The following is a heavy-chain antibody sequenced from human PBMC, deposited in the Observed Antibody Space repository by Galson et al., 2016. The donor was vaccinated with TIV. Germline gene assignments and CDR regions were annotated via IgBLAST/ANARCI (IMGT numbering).Heavy chain of an antibody. CDR3: ARDIPCGGSCYFFDD. V-gene: IGHV1-69*05. CDR2: ILPVSATT. J-gene: IGHJ4*02. D-gene: IGHD2-15*01. Sequence: SVKVSFKASGGTFNHYAINWVRQAPGQGLEWMGGILPVSATTNYAQNFQGRVTITTDEFTSTVFMELSSLRPGYTAVYFCARDIPCGGSCYFFDDWGRGTLVTVSS. CDR1: GGTFNHYA.